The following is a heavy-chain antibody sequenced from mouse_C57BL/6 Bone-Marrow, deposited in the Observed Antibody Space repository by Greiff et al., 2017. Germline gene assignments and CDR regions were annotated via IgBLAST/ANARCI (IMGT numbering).Heavy chain of an antibody. CDR3: ARRDCYGSSFFDY. J-gene: IGHJ2*01. V-gene: IGHV1-80*01. CDR2: IYPGDGDT. CDR1: GYAFSSYW. D-gene: IGHD1-1*01. Sequence: VQLQQSGAELVKPGASVKISCKASGYAFSSYWMNWVKQRPGKGLEWIGQIYPGDGDTNYNGKFKGKATLTADKSSSTAYMQLSSLTSEDSAVYFCARRDCYGSSFFDYWGQGTTLTVSS.